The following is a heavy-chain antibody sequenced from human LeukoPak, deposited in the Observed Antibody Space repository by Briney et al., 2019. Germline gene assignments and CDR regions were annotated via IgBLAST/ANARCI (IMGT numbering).Heavy chain of an antibody. Sequence: GGSLRLSCAASGFTFSSYRMKWVRQAPGKGPEWVSSISSSSSYIYYADSVKGRFTISRDNAKNSLYLQMNSLRAEDTAVYYCARDRDLERVSSGYFDYWGQGTLVTVSS. D-gene: IGHD6-19*01. J-gene: IGHJ4*02. V-gene: IGHV3-21*01. CDR3: ARDRDLERVSSGYFDY. CDR1: GFTFSSYR. CDR2: ISSSSSYI.